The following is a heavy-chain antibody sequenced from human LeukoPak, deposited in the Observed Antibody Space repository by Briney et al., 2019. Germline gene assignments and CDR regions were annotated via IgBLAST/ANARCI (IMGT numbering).Heavy chain of an antibody. CDR1: GFSFSSYS. Sequence: GGSLRLSCAASGFSFSSYSMNWVRQAPGKGLEWVSSISSSSSYIYYADSVKGRFTISRDNAKNSLYLQMNSLRAEDTAVYYCARDVNDILTGYHYWGQGTLVTVSS. J-gene: IGHJ4*02. CDR3: ARDVNDILTGYHY. CDR2: ISSSSSYI. V-gene: IGHV3-21*01. D-gene: IGHD3-9*01.